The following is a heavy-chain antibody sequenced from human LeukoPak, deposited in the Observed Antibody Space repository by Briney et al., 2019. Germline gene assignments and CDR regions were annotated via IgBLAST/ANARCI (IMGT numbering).Heavy chain of an antibody. D-gene: IGHD6-13*01. CDR1: GGSISSYY. CDR3: ARGDSGSSSWYPNLDYFDY. Sequence: PSETLSLTCTVSGGSISSYYWSWIRQPPGKGLEWIGYIYYSGSTNYNPSLKSRVTISVDTSKNQFSLKLSSVTAADTAVYYCARGDSGSSSWYPNLDYFDYWGQGTLVTVSS. CDR2: IYYSGST. J-gene: IGHJ4*02. V-gene: IGHV4-59*01.